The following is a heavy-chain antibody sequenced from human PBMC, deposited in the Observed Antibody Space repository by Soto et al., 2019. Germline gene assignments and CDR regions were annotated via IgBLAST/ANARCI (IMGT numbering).Heavy chain of an antibody. CDR2: ISYDGSNK. CDR1: GFTFSSYG. D-gene: IGHD2-21*02. CDR3: AKAHCGGDCYVDY. Sequence: PGGSLSLSCAASGFTFSSYGMHWVRQAPGKGLEWVAVISYDGSNKYYADSVKGRFTISRDNSKNTLYLQMNSLRAEDTAVYYCAKAHCGGDCYVDYWGQGTLVTVSS. J-gene: IGHJ4*02. V-gene: IGHV3-30*18.